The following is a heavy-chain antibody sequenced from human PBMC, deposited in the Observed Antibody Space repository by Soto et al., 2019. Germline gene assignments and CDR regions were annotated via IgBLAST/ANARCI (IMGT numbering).Heavy chain of an antibody. CDR3: ARVSATGTRWFDP. CDR1: GGSFSSGAYY. V-gene: IGHV4-31*03. Sequence: QVQLQESGPGLVKPSQNLSLTCTVSGGSFSSGAYYWSWVRRHPGMGLEWIGYISYRGTPYYNPSLKSRLTISVDASKNQFPLRLSSVTAADTAVYYCARVSATGTRWFDPWGQGTLVTVSS. D-gene: IGHD6-13*01. J-gene: IGHJ5*02. CDR2: ISYRGTP.